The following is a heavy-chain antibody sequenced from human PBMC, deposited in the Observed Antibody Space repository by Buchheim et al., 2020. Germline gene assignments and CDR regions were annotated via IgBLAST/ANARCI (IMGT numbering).Heavy chain of an antibody. Sequence: QVQLQESGPGLVKPSGTLSLTCAVLGVSITTTKWWAWFRQPPGKGLEWIAEIWHSGSANYSPSLKSRLSISVDKSANQFSLRLTSVTAADTAVYYCAAWDRATYYFDSWGQGTL. CDR2: IWHSGSA. CDR3: AAWDRATYYFDS. D-gene: IGHD1-26*01. CDR1: GVSITTTKW. J-gene: IGHJ4*02. V-gene: IGHV4-4*02.